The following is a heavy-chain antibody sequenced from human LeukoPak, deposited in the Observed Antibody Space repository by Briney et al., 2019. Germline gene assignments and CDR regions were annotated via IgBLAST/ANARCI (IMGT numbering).Heavy chain of an antibody. V-gene: IGHV3-48*03. CDR2: ISSSGTTT. J-gene: IGHJ4*02. D-gene: IGHD3-16*01. CDR1: GFTFSSYG. CDR3: AKRWGSVSGQRYFDN. Sequence: QPGGSLRLSCAASGFTFSSYGMYWVREAPGKGLEWVSYISSSGTTTHYGDSVKGRFTISRDNAKNSLYLQMNSLRAEDTAVYYCAKRWGSVSGQRYFDNWGQGTLVTVSS.